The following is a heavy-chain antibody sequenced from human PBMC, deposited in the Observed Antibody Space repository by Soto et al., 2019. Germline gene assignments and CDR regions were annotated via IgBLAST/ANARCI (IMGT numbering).Heavy chain of an antibody. CDR2: MSYDGSNK. CDR1: GFTFSSYG. CDR3: AKDLRSLVVGELWFDP. J-gene: IGHJ5*02. Sequence: GGSLRLSCAASGFTFSSYGMHWVRQAPGKGLEWVAVMSYDGSNKYYADSVKGRFTISRDNSKNTLYLQMNSLRAEDTAVYYCAKDLRSLVVGELWFDPWGQGTLVTVSS. D-gene: IGHD2-8*02. V-gene: IGHV3-30*18.